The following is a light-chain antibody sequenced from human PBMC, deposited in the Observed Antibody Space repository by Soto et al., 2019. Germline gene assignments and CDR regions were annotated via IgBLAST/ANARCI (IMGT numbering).Light chain of an antibody. J-gene: IGKJ1*01. CDR3: QQYYSYPQT. V-gene: IGKV1-8*01. CDR2: AAS. Sequence: AIRMTQSPSSFSASTGDRVTITCRASQGISSYLAWYQQKPGKAPKLLIYAASTLQSGVPSRFSGSGSGTDFTLTISCLQSEDFATYYCQQYYSYPQTFGQGTKVNQT. CDR1: QGISSY.